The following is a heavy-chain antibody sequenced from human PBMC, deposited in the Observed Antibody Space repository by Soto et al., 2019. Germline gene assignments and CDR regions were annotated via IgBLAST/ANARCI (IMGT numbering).Heavy chain of an antibody. V-gene: IGHV1-18*01. CDR1: GYTFTRSG. Sequence: ASVKVSCKASGYTFTRSGISWVRQAPGQGLEWLGWINPDNGNTNYAQHLQGRVSLTTDTSTSTAYMDLRSLRSDDTAVYYCTRVDPGESSPFDYWGQGTLVTVSS. D-gene: IGHD3-10*01. CDR3: TRVDPGESSPFDY. CDR2: INPDNGNT. J-gene: IGHJ4*02.